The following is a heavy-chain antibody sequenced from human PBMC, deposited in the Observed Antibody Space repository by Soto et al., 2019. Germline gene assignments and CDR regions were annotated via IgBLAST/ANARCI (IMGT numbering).Heavy chain of an antibody. Sequence: PSETLSLTCTVSGGSISSYYWSWIRQPPGKGLEWIGYIYYSGSTNCNPSLKSRVTISVDTSKNQFSLKLSSVTAADTAVYYCARALYGMDVWGQGTTVTVSS. V-gene: IGHV4-59*08. CDR3: ARALYGMDV. CDR2: IYYSGST. J-gene: IGHJ6*02. CDR1: GGSISSYY.